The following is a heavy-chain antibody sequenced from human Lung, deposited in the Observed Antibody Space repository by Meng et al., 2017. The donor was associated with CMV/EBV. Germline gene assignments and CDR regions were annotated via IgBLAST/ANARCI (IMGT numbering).Heavy chain of an antibody. CDR3: TTFADFDL. V-gene: IGHV3-15*01. Sequence: LYCAASAFSFSGASMNWVRQSPGKGLEWVAHIKDKNEGATTDYAASVQGRFTISRDDSKSTLYLHMNSLKIEDAAIYYCTTFADFDLWGRGTLVTVSS. J-gene: IGHJ2*01. CDR1: AFSFSGAS. CDR2: IKDKNEGATT.